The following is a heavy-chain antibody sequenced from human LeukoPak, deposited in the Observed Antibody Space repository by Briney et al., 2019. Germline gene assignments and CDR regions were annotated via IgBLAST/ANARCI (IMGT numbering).Heavy chain of an antibody. CDR3: ARLGSYHDF. Sequence: SENLSLTCTVSGAPINNYYWIWIRQTPEKGREWMGHIHSSGGSRYYPSLKSRLTLSIDTSRNQLSLKLPSVTAADTAVYFCARLGSYHDFWGQGALVTVSS. V-gene: IGHV4-4*09. D-gene: IGHD1-26*01. CDR2: IHSSGGS. J-gene: IGHJ4*02. CDR1: GAPINNYY.